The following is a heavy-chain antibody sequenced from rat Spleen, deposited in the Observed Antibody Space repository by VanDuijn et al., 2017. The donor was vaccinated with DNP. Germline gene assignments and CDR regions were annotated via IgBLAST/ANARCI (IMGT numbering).Heavy chain of an antibody. CDR2: ISSGGST. D-gene: IGHD5-1*01. J-gene: IGHJ3*01. CDR1: GFSPSSYT. CDR3: ASPNWARGFTY. V-gene: IGHV2-6*01. Sequence: QVQLKESGPGLVQPSQTLSLTCSVYGFSPSSYTVGWVRQPPGKGLEWIAAISSGGSTYYNSALKSRLSTSRDTSKSQVFLKMNSLQTEDTAMYFCASPNWARGFTYWGQGTLVTVSS.